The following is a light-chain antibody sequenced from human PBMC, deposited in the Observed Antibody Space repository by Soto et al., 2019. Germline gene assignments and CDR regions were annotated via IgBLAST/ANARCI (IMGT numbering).Light chain of an antibody. CDR2: EVG. J-gene: IGLJ1*01. CDR1: SSDVGNYNL. CDR3: SSSTSSSTYV. Sequence: QSVLTQRASVSGSPGQSITISCTGTSSDVGNYNLVSWYQHHPGKAPKLMIYEVGKRPSGVSNRFSGSKSGNTASLTISGLQAEDEADYYCSSSTSSSTYVFGTGTKVTV. V-gene: IGLV2-14*02.